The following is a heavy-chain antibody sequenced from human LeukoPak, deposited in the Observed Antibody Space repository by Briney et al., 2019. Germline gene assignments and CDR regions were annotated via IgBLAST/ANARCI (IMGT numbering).Heavy chain of an antibody. CDR1: GVTLSTYA. J-gene: IGHJ4*02. CDR2: ISGSGGST. V-gene: IGHV3-23*01. Sequence: GGSLRLSCAASGVTLSTYAMSWARQAPGKGLEWVSGISGSGGSTYYADSVKGRFTISRDNSKNTLYLQMNSLRAEDTAVYYCAKDLAVARVGLFDYWGQGTLVTVSS. D-gene: IGHD6-19*01. CDR3: AKDLAVARVGLFDY.